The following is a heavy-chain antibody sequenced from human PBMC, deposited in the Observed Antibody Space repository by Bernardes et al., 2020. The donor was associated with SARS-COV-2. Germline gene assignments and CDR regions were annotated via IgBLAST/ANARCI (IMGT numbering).Heavy chain of an antibody. CDR1: GYTFTNYA. Sequence: ASVKVSCKASGYTFTNYALHWVRQAPGQRFEWMGWIDPDNGNTKYSQNFQGRVTITRDTSASTAYMEVSSLTSQDTAVYYCARVKGSGRPFDYWSQGTLVTVSS. V-gene: IGHV1-3*01. CDR3: ARVKGSGRPFDY. CDR2: IDPDNGNT. J-gene: IGHJ4*02. D-gene: IGHD6-19*01.